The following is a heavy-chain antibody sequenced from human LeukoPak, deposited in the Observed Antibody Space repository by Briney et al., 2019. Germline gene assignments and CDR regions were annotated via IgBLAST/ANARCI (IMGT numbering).Heavy chain of an antibody. D-gene: IGHD2-15*01. CDR3: ATALYCSGNDCSTRLFDY. V-gene: IGHV3-21*01. CDR2: ISPTGGYI. J-gene: IGHJ4*02. CDR1: GFTFDDYA. Sequence: PGRSLRLSCAASGFTFDDYAMHWVRQAPGKGLEWVSSISPTGGYIYYADSVKGRFTISRDNAKNSVSLQMNSLRVEDTAVYYCATALYCSGNDCSTRLFDYWGQGTLVTVSS.